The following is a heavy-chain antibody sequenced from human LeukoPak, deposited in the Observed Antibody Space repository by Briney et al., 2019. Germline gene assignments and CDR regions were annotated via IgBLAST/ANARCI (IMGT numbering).Heavy chain of an antibody. CDR2: IYYSGST. J-gene: IGHJ4*02. Sequence: PSETLSLTCTVSGGSISSYYWSWIRQPPGKGLGWIGYIYYSGSTNYNPSLKSRVTISVDTSKNQFSLKLSSVTAADTAVYYCARHVAGNFDHWGQGTLVTVSS. CDR3: ARHVAGNFDH. D-gene: IGHD6-19*01. CDR1: GGSISSYY. V-gene: IGHV4-59*08.